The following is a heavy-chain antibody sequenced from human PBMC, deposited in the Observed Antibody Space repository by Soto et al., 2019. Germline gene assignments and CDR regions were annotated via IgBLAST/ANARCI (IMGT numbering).Heavy chain of an antibody. J-gene: IGHJ4*02. V-gene: IGHV4-59*08. Sequence: PSETLSLTCTVSGGSISSYYWSWIRQPPGKGLEWIGYIYYSGSTNYNPSLKSRVTISVDTSKNQFSLKLSSVTAADTAVYYCARQATYYYDSSGYYYGEGFDYWGQGTLVTVSS. CDR2: IYYSGST. CDR1: GGSISSYY. D-gene: IGHD3-22*01. CDR3: ARQATYYYDSSGYYYGEGFDY.